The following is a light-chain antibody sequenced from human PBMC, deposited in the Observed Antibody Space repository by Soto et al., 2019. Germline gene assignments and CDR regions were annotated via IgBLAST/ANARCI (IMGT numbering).Light chain of an antibody. CDR2: GAS. V-gene: IGKV3-20*01. CDR3: QQYGSSPPYT. CDR1: QSGSSSD. J-gene: IGKJ2*01. Sequence: IVWTQSPGTLALSQGERATLSCRASQSGSSSDLAWYQPKPGQAHMLHIYGASRRATGIPDRLSGSGSGTDFTLTISRLEPEDFAVYYCQQYGSSPPYTFRQGPNLELK.